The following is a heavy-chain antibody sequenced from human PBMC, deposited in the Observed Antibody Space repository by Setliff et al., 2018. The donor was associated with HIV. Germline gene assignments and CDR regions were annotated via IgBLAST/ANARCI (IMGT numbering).Heavy chain of an antibody. D-gene: IGHD6-13*01. CDR3: ARDVRQPITAFDI. J-gene: IGHJ3*02. V-gene: IGHV1-69*05. CDR2: IIPIFGTA. CDR1: GGTFSSYA. Sequence: SVKVSCKASGGTFSSYAISWVRQAPGQGLEWMGGIIPIFGTANYAQKFQGRVTITTDESTSTAYMELSSLRSEDTAVYYCARDVRQPITAFDIWGQGTMVTVSS.